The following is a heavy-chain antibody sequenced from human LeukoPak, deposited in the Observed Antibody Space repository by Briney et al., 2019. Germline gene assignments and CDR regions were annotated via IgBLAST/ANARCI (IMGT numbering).Heavy chain of an antibody. CDR1: GGSFSGYY. V-gene: IGHV4-34*01. D-gene: IGHD4-11*01. CDR3: ARGVSDDYSNRVDY. CDR2: INHSGST. Sequence: SETLSLTCAVYGGSFSGYYWSWIRQPPGKGLEWIGEINHSGSTNYNPSLESRVTISVDTSKNQFSLKLSSVTAADTAVYYCARGVSDDYSNRVDYWGQGTLVTVSS. J-gene: IGHJ4*02.